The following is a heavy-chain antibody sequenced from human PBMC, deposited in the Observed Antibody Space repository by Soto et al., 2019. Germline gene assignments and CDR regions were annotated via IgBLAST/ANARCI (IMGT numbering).Heavy chain of an antibody. D-gene: IGHD4-17*01. CDR3: AYHQMGTVTTVDY. V-gene: IGHV4-34*01. CDR1: GGSFSGYY. J-gene: IGHJ4*02. Sequence: SETLSLTCAVYGGSFSGYYWSWIRQPPGKGLDWIGEIYHSGSTNYNPSLKSRVTISVDKSKNQFSLKLSSVTAADTAVYYCAYHQMGTVTTVDYWGQGTLVTVSS. CDR2: IYHSGST.